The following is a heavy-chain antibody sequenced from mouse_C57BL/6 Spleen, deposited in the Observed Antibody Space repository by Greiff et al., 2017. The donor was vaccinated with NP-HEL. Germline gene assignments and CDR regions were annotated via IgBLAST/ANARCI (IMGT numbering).Heavy chain of an antibody. Sequence: QVHVKQSGAELVKPGASVKMSCKASGYTFTSYWITWVKQRPGQGLEWIGDIYPGSGSTNYNEKFKSKATLTVDTSSSTAYMQLSSLTSEDSAVYYGASAPSDFDYWGQGTTLTVSS. CDR1: GYTFTSYW. V-gene: IGHV1-55*01. J-gene: IGHJ2*01. CDR2: IYPGSGST. CDR3: ASAPSDFDY.